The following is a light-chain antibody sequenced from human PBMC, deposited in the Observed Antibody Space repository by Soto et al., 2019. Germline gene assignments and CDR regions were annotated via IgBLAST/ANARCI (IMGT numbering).Light chain of an antibody. CDR3: QQSNLYPYT. J-gene: IGKJ2*01. CDR1: QPIAAW. V-gene: IGKV1-5*01. CDR2: DAS. Sequence: GDRVTLTCRARQPIAAWLAWYQQKQGKAPNLLIYDASDLQSGVPSRFSGSGSGTEFTLTITGLQPDDFATYYCQQSNLYPYTFGKGTTLEIK.